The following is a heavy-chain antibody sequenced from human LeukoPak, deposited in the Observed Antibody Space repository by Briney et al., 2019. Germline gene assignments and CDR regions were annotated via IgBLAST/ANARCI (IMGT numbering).Heavy chain of an antibody. CDR1: GGSIGSYD. J-gene: IGHJ4*02. CDR3: ARGGPRTDDYNFDY. V-gene: IGHV4-59*01. D-gene: IGHD5-24*01. Sequence: PSETLSLTCTVSGGSIGSYDWSWIRQPPGKGPEWIGYIYDGGKTYYNPSLKGRVTISVDTSNNQFYLKLRSVTAADTAVYYCARGGPRTDDYNFDYWGQGTLVSVSS. CDR2: IYDGGKT.